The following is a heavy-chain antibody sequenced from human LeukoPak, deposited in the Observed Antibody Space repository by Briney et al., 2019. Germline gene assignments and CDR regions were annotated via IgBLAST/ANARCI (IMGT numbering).Heavy chain of an antibody. J-gene: IGHJ3*02. Sequence: GGSLRLSCVASGFTFDDYGMSWVRQAPGKGLEWVAGISWSGATTGHAESVKGRFTISRDNAKNYMNLEINSLRAEDTALYYCACLRTGRYFDWLANAFDIWGQGRMVTVSS. D-gene: IGHD3-9*01. CDR3: ACLRTGRYFDWLANAFDI. CDR2: ISWSGATT. V-gene: IGHV3-20*04. CDR1: GFTFDDYG.